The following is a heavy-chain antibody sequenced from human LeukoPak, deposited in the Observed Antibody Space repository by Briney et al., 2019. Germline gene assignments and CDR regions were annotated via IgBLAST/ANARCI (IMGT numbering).Heavy chain of an antibody. CDR3: ARESILYYGSGESTHNWFDP. CDR2: ISGSGGSP. CDR1: GFTFSSYG. V-gene: IGHV3-23*01. J-gene: IGHJ5*02. Sequence: PGGSLRLSCAASGFTFSSYGMNWVRQAPGKGLEWVSAISGSGGSPYYADSVKGRFTISRDNSKNTLYLQVNSLRAEDTAVYYCARESILYYGSGESTHNWFDPWGQGTLVTVSS. D-gene: IGHD3-10*01.